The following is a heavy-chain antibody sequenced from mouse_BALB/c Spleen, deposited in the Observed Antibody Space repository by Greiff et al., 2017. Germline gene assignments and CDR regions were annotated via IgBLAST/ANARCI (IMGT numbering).Heavy chain of an antibody. D-gene: IGHD2-2*01. CDR3: ARSWLRRDYYAMDY. CDR1: GYSITSDYA. Sequence: EVQLVESGPGLVKPSQSLSLTCTVTGYSITSDYAWNWIRQFPGNKLEWMGYISYSGSTSYNPSLKSRISITRDTSKNQFFLQLNSVTTEDTATYYCARSWLRRDYYAMDYWGQGTSVTVSS. J-gene: IGHJ4*01. CDR2: ISYSGST. V-gene: IGHV3-2*02.